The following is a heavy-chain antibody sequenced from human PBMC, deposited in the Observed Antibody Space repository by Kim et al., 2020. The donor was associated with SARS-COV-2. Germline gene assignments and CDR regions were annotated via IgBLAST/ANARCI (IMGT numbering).Heavy chain of an antibody. CDR1: GLTISSNY. Sequence: GGSLRLSCVASGLTISSNYMTWVRQAPGKGLEWVSVIFGGGNSEYADSVKGRFSISRDNSKNTLYLQMNSLRAEDTAVYYCARGLSLDSGSYYPFDCWGQGTLVTVSS. CDR3: ARGLSLDSGSYYPFDC. V-gene: IGHV3-66*01. J-gene: IGHJ4*02. D-gene: IGHD3-10*01. CDR2: IFGGGNS.